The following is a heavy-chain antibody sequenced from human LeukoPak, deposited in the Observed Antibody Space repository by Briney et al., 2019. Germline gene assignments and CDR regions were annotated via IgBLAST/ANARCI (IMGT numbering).Heavy chain of an antibody. J-gene: IGHJ6*03. CDR3: ARGAVMGYYYYMDV. CDR1: GGSISSSSYY. D-gene: IGHD2-8*01. CDR2: IYYSGST. V-gene: IGHV4-39*01. Sequence: SETLSLTCTVSGGSISSSSYYWGWIRQPPGKGLEWIGSIYYSGSTYYNLSLKSRVTISVDTSKNQFSLKLSSVTAADTAVYYCARGAVMGYYYYMDVWGKGTTVTVSS.